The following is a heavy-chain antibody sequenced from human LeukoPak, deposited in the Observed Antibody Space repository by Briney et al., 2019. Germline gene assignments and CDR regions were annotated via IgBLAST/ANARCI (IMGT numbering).Heavy chain of an antibody. Sequence: SETLSLTCTVSGGSISSSSYYWGWIRQPPGKGLEWIGSIYYSGSTYYNPSLKSRVTISVDTSKNQFSLKLSSVTAADTAVYYCAATMVRGGDWFDPWGQGTLVTVSA. D-gene: IGHD3-10*01. J-gene: IGHJ5*02. CDR2: IYYSGST. CDR3: AATMVRGGDWFDP. V-gene: IGHV4-39*07. CDR1: GGSISSSSYY.